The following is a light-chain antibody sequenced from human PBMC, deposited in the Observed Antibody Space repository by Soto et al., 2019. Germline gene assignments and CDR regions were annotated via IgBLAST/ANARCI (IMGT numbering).Light chain of an antibody. CDR3: QQYNNWPPIT. Sequence: EIVMTQSPATLSISPGERATLSCRASQSVSSNLAWYQQKPGQAPRLLIYGATTRAAGIPARFSGSGSGTEFTLTISSLQSEDFAVYYCQQYNNWPPITFGPGTKVDIK. J-gene: IGKJ3*01. CDR2: GAT. CDR1: QSVSSN. V-gene: IGKV3-15*01.